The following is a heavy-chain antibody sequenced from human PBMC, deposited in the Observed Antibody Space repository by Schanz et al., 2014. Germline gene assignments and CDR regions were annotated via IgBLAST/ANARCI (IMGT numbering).Heavy chain of an antibody. D-gene: IGHD2-2*01. CDR1: GYTFTSYD. CDR2: MNPNSGNT. V-gene: IGHV1-8*02. J-gene: IGHJ4*02. CDR3: ARGGFFDSTSFDS. Sequence: QVQLVQSGAEVKKPGASVRLSCEASGYTFTSYDINWVRQAPGQGLEWMGWMNPNSGNTGYAQNFQGRLTVTRDTSTSTVNMELSSLRSEDTAVYYCARGGFFDSTSFDSWGQGTLVTVSS.